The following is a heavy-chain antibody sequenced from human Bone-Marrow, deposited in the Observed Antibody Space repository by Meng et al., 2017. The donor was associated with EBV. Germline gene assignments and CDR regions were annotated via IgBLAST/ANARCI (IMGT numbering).Heavy chain of an antibody. Sequence: QVQHQRSGPVLVKPSETLSLTCASSGASVSGGTFHWSWIRQPPGKELEWIGYIYDGGTTIYNPSLKSRVTIFLDTSRNQFSLGLRSVTTADTAVYYCAKSSSSTPGVVDSWGQGTLVTVSS. V-gene: IGHV4-61*01. CDR2: IYDGGTT. CDR3: AKSSSSTPGVVDS. D-gene: IGHD6-6*01. CDR1: GASVSGGTFH. J-gene: IGHJ4*02.